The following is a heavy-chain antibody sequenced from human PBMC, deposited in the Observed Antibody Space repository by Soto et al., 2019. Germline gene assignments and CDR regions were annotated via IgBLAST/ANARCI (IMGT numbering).Heavy chain of an antibody. CDR2: MNPNSGNT. Sequence: QVQLVQTGAEVKKPGASVKVSCKASGYTFTSYDINWVRPATGQGLEWMGWMNPNSGNTGYAQKFQGRVTTTRNTSISTAYMDLSSLRSEDTPVSYCGKASGDGPGDYWGQGTRVTVSS. CDR1: GYTFTSYD. CDR3: GKASGDGPGDY. J-gene: IGHJ4*02. V-gene: IGHV1-8*01.